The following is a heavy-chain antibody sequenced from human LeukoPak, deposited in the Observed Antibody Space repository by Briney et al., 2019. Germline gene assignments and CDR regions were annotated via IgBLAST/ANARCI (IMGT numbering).Heavy chain of an antibody. CDR2: IYYSGST. Sequence: SQTLSLTCTVSGGSISSGGYYWSWIRQHPGKGLEWIGYIYYSGSTNYNPSLKSRVTISVDTSKNQFSLKLSSVTAADTAVYYCARGIDDRPGLEAFDIWGQGTMVTVSS. D-gene: IGHD3-9*01. CDR3: ARGIDDRPGLEAFDI. CDR1: GGSISSGGYY. V-gene: IGHV4-31*03. J-gene: IGHJ3*02.